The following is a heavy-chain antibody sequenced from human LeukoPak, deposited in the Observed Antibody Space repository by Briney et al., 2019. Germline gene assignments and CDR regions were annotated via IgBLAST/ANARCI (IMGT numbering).Heavy chain of an antibody. CDR3: ARLAIVGATTGNLDY. Sequence: PSETLSLTCTVSGGSISNSNYYWGWIRQPPGKGLEWIGSIYYSGSTYNPSLKSRVTISVDTSKNQFSLKLSSVTAADTAVYFCARLAIVGATTGNLDYWGQGTLVTVSS. CDR2: IYYSGST. CDR1: GGSISNSNYY. V-gene: IGHV4-39*01. D-gene: IGHD1-26*01. J-gene: IGHJ4*02.